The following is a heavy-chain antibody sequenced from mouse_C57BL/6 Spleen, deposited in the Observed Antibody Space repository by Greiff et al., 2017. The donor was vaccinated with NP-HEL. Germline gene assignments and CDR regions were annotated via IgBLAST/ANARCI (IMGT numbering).Heavy chain of an antibody. Sequence: EVQGVESGGGLVKPGGSLKLSCAASGFTFSSYAMSWVRQTPEKRLEWVATISDGGSYTYYPDNVKGRFTISRDNAKNNLYLQMSHLKSEDTAMYYCARNRWLLRYFDVWGTGTTVTVSS. D-gene: IGHD2-3*01. CDR3: ARNRWLLRYFDV. V-gene: IGHV5-4*01. CDR1: GFTFSSYA. CDR2: ISDGGSYT. J-gene: IGHJ1*03.